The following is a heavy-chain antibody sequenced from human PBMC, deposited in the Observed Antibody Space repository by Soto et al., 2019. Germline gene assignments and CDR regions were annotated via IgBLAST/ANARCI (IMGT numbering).Heavy chain of an antibody. Sequence: QITLKESGPTLVKPTQTLTLTCTFSGFSLTTRGVGVGWIRQPPGKALEWLALIYCDDDEGYSPSLKSRLTITNDTSKHQVVLTMTNMDPVDTATYYCAHRPRGFSYYFDYWGQGTLVTVSS. CDR1: GFSLTTRGVG. CDR3: AHRPRGFSYYFDY. D-gene: IGHD3-10*01. V-gene: IGHV2-5*02. CDR2: IYCDDDE. J-gene: IGHJ4*02.